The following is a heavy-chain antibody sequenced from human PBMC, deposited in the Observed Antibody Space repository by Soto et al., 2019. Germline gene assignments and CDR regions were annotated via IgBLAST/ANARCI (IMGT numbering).Heavy chain of an antibody. CDR2: IYYSGST. CDR1: GGSISSYY. CDR3: AKMGLSGSYLNYGMDV. D-gene: IGHD1-26*01. Sequence: SETLSLTCTVSGGSISSYYWSWIRQPPGKGLEWIGYIYYSGSTNYNPSLKSRVTISVDTSKNQFSLKLSSVTAADTAVYYCAKMGLSGSYLNYGMDVWGQGTTVTVSS. V-gene: IGHV4-59*01. J-gene: IGHJ6*02.